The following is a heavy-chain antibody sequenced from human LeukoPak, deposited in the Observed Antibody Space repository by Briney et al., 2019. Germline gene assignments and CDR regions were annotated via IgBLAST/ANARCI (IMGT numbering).Heavy chain of an antibody. V-gene: IGHV3-7*01. Sequence: GGSLRLSCAASGFTFSSDWMSWVRQAPGKGLEWVANINQDGRDKSYVDSVRGRFTISRDNARNSLYLQMNSLRAEDTAMYYCAGGAGYWGQGTLVTVSS. J-gene: IGHJ4*02. CDR1: GFTFSSDW. CDR2: INQDGRDK. CDR3: AGGAGY.